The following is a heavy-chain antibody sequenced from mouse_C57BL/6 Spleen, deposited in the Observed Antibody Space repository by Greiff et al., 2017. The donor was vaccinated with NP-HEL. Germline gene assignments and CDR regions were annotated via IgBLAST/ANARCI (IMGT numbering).Heavy chain of an antibody. CDR2: IYPGDGDT. CDR3: ARDYVYDRDYAMDY. J-gene: IGHJ4*01. CDR1: GYAFSSSW. D-gene: IGHD2-2*01. Sequence: QVQLKESGPELVKPGASVKISCKASGYAFSSSWMNWVKQRPGKGLEWIGRIYPGDGDTNYNGKFKGKATLTADKSSSTAYMQLSSLTSEDSAVYFCARDYVYDRDYAMDYWGQGTSVTVSS. V-gene: IGHV1-82*01.